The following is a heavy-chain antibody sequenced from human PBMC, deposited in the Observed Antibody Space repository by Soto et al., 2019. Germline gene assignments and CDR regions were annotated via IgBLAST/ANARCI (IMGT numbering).Heavy chain of an antibody. D-gene: IGHD3-22*01. V-gene: IGHV4-59*01. CDR3: AREDGDYYDSSGYYFDY. CDR2: IYYSGST. CDR1: GGSISSYY. J-gene: IGHJ4*02. Sequence: PSETLSLTCTVSGGSISSYYWSWIRQPPGKGLEWIGYIYYSGSTNYNPSLKSRVTISVDTSKNQFSLKLSSVTAADTAVYYCAREDGDYYDSSGYYFDYWGQGTLVTVSS.